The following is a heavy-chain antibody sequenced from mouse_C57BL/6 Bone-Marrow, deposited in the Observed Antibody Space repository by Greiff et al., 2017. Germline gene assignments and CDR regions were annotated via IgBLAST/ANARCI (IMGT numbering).Heavy chain of an antibody. CDR2: ISSGGDYI. CDR3: TRDGVLRQYLPAWFAY. Sequence: EVMLVESGAGLVKPGGSLKLSCAASGFTFSSYAMSWVRQTPEKRLEWVAYISSGGDYIYYADTVKGRFTISRDNARNTLYLQMSSLKSEDTAMYYCTRDGVLRQYLPAWFAYWGQGTLVTVSA. D-gene: IGHD1-1*01. V-gene: IGHV5-9-1*02. CDR1: GFTFSSYA. J-gene: IGHJ3*01.